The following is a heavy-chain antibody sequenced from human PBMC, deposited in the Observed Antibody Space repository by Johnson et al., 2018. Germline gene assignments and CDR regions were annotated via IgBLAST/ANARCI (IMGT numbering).Heavy chain of an antibody. CDR2: ISYAGRSK. J-gene: IGHJ6*03. V-gene: IGHV3-30-3*01. Sequence: QPGRSLRLSCAASEFSFSSYAMHWVRQAPGKGLTWVAVISYAGRSKYYADSVKGRFTLSRDNSKNTLYMQMNSLRAEDTAVYYCARESESNYYYYMDVWGKGTTVTVSS. CDR1: EFSFSSYA. CDR3: ARESESNYYYYMDV.